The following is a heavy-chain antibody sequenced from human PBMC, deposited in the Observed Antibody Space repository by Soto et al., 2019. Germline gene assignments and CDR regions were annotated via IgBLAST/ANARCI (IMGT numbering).Heavy chain of an antibody. J-gene: IGHJ6*02. CDR1: GFTFSNYA. CDR3: AKATHVSFAVTARDYYCYYGMDV. CDR2: ISGSGGHT. V-gene: IGHV3-23*01. D-gene: IGHD2-21*02. Sequence: EVQLLESGGGLVQPGGSLRLSCAASGFTFSNYAMNWVRQAPGTGLEWVSAISGSGGHTYYADAVKGRFTTSRDNSKNAVDLQMHSLRGEDTAVYYCAKATHVSFAVTARDYYCYYGMDVWGQWTTVTVSS.